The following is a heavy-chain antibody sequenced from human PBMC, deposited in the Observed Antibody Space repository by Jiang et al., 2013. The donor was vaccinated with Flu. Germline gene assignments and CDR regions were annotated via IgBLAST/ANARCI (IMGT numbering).Heavy chain of an antibody. V-gene: IGHV3-23*01. Sequence: GSLRLSCAASGFTFSSYAMSWVRQAPGKGLEWVSAISGSGGSTYYADSVKGRFTISRDNSKNTLYLQMNSLRAEDTAVYYCAKDYFSNYIFDYWGQGTLVTVSS. J-gene: IGHJ4*02. D-gene: IGHD4-11*01. CDR3: AKDYFSNYIFDY. CDR2: ISGSGGST. CDR1: GFTFSSYA.